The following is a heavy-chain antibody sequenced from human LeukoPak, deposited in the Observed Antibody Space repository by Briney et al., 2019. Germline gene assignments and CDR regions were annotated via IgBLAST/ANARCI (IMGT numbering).Heavy chain of an antibody. V-gene: IGHV4-61*02. CDR3: ARAIDSRGYQYKGFDP. CDR2: IYATGRT. CDR1: GGSISSGSYY. Sequence: SETLSLTCTVSGGSISSGSYYWSWLRQPAGKGLEWIGRIYATGRTNYNPSLKNRVTISLDTSKNQFSLKLSSVTAADTAVYYCARAIDSRGYQYKGFDPWGREPWSPSPQ. D-gene: IGHD3-22*01. J-gene: IGHJ5*02.